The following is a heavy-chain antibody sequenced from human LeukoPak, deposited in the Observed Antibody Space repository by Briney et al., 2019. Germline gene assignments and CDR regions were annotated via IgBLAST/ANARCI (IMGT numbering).Heavy chain of an antibody. D-gene: IGHD3-10*01. CDR2: IKQDGSEK. CDR3: AREEVRGYLDY. CDR1: GFTFSSYW. J-gene: IGHJ4*02. Sequence: GGSLRLSCAASGFTFSSYWMSWVRQAPGKGLEWVANIKQDGSEKYYVDSVKGRFTFSRDNAKNSLYLQMSSLRVEDTAVYFCAREEVRGYLDYWGQGILVTVSS. V-gene: IGHV3-7*01.